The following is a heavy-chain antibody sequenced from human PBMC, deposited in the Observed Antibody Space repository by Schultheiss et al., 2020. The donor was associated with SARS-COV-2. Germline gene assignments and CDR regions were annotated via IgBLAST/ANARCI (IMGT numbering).Heavy chain of an antibody. CDR2: VYRSVST. CDR3: ARDHLDYPYFFDY. CDR1: GGSISSYY. Sequence: SETLSLTCTVSGGSISSYYWSWIRQSAGQGLEWIGDVYRSVSTKYNPSLNSRVTMSVDTSKSHFSLKLTSVTAADLAVYYCARDHLDYPYFFDYWGQGTLVTVSS. J-gene: IGHJ4*02. V-gene: IGHV4-4*07. D-gene: IGHD3/OR15-3a*01.